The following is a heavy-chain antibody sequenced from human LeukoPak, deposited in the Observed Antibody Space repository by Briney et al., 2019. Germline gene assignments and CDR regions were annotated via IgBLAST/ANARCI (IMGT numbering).Heavy chain of an antibody. Sequence: SSETLSLTCSFSGGSVRSGNYYGSWIRQPPGKGLEWIGYVYYTGSTNYNPSLKSRLTISVDTSKNQFSLKLSSVTAADTAVYFCARESSSSWNWFDPWGQGTQVIVSS. V-gene: IGHV4-61*01. CDR3: ARESSSSWNWFDP. CDR1: GGSVRSGNYY. J-gene: IGHJ5*02. CDR2: VYYTGST. D-gene: IGHD2-2*01.